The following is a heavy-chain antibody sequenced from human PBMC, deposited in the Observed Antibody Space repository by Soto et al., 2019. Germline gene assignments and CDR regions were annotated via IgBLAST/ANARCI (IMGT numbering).Heavy chain of an antibody. D-gene: IGHD3-9*01. V-gene: IGHV3-66*01. CDR2: IYSDGST. Sequence: EVQLVESGGGLVQRGGSLRLSCAASGFTVNSNYMSWVRQAPGKGLEWVSVIYSDGSTYYADSVKGRFIISRDNSNNTLYFQMNSLRAEDTAVYYCATLTTYDILTGFYPCWGQGTLVTVSS. CDR1: GFTVNSNY. CDR3: ATLTTYDILTGFYPC. J-gene: IGHJ4*02.